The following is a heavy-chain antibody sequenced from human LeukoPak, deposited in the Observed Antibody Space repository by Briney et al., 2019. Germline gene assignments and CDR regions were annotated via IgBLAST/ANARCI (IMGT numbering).Heavy chain of an antibody. V-gene: IGHV1-18*01. CDR2: ISAYNGNT. J-gene: IGHJ4*02. CDR3: ARDGPVGATIKPTDY. CDR1: GYTFSSYG. Sequence: ASVKVSCKASGYTFSSYGISWVRQAPGQGLEWMGWISAYNGNTNYAHKLQGRVTMTTDTSTSIAYMELRSLRSDDTAVYYCARDGPVGATIKPTDYWGQGTLVIVSS. D-gene: IGHD1-26*01.